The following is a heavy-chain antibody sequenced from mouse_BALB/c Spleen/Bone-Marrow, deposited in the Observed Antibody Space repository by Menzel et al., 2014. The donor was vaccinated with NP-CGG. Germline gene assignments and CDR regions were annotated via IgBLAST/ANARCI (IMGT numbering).Heavy chain of an antibody. CDR3: ARDYYGSSDY. D-gene: IGHD1-1*01. J-gene: IGHJ2*01. CDR1: GFTFSSYG. V-gene: IGHV5-6-3*01. Sequence: EVMLVESGGGLVQPGGSLKLSCAASGFTFSSYGMSWVRQTPDKRLELVATINSNGGCTYYPDSVKGRFTISRDKAKNTLYLQMSSLKSEDTAMYYCARDYYGSSDYWGQGTTLTVSS. CDR2: INSNGGCT.